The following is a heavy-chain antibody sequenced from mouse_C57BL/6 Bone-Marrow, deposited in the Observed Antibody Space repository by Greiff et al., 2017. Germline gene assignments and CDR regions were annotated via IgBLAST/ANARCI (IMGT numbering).Heavy chain of an antibody. CDR2: IFPGSGST. V-gene: IGHV1-75*01. CDR3: AREGYDYDGYAMDY. CDR1: GYTFTDYY. Sequence: VQLQQSGPELVKPGASVKISCKASGYTFTDYYLTWVKQRPGQGLEWIGWIFPGSGSTYYNEKFKGRATLTVAKASSTAYMLLSSLTSEDSAVYFCAREGYDYDGYAMDYWGQGTSVTVSS. J-gene: IGHJ4*01. D-gene: IGHD2-4*01.